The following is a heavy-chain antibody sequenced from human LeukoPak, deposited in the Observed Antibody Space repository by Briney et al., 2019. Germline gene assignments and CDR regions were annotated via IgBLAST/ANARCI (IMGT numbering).Heavy chain of an antibody. CDR2: ISGSGGST. D-gene: IGHD3-9*01. Sequence: GGSLRLSCAASGFTFSSYAMSWVRQAPGKGLEWVSAISGSGGSTYYADSVKGRFTISRDNSKNTLDLQMNSLRAQDTAVCYCARGITGHYGNDFWGQGPLVTVSS. V-gene: IGHV3-23*01. J-gene: IGHJ4*02. CDR1: GFTFSSYA. CDR3: ARGITGHYGNDF.